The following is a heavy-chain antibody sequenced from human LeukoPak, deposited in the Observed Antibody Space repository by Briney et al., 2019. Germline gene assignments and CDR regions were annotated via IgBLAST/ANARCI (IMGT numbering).Heavy chain of an antibody. V-gene: IGHV4-31*03. D-gene: IGHD3-22*01. CDR3: AREGYDSSYSSYLDY. Sequence: SQTLSLTCTVSGGSISSGDYYWSWIRQHPGKGLEWIVNIYYSGSTYYNPSLKSRVTVSVNTSKIQFSLKLSSVTAPDTAVYYCAREGYDSSYSSYLDYWGQGTLVTASS. J-gene: IGHJ4*02. CDR1: GGSISSGDYY. CDR2: IYYSGST.